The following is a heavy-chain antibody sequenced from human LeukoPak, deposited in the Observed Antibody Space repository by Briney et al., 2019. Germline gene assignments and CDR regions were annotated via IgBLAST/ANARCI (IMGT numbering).Heavy chain of an antibody. V-gene: IGHV2-5*02. CDR1: GFSLSTSGVG. CDR2: IYWDDDK. Sequence: SGPTLVNPTQTLTLTCTFSGFSLSTSGVGVGWIHQPPGKALEWLALIYWDDDKRYSPSLKSRLTITKDTSKNQVVLTMTNMDPVDTAPYYCARKPSSSWYGYYFDYWCQGTLVTVAS. CDR3: ARKPSSSWYGYYFDY. D-gene: IGHD6-13*01. J-gene: IGHJ4*02.